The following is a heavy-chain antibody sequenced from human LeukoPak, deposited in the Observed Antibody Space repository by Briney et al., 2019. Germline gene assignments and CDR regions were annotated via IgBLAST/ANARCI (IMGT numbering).Heavy chain of an antibody. J-gene: IGHJ6*02. CDR1: GYTFTSYG. Sequence: ASVKVSCKASGYTFTSYGISWVRQAPGQGLEWMGWISAYNGNTNYAQKLQGRVTMTTDTSTSTAYMELRSLRSDDTAVYYCARVSLEVYYDSSGFRYYYYGMDVWGQGTTVTVSS. D-gene: IGHD3-22*01. CDR2: ISAYNGNT. CDR3: ARVSLEVYYDSSGFRYYYYGMDV. V-gene: IGHV1-18*01.